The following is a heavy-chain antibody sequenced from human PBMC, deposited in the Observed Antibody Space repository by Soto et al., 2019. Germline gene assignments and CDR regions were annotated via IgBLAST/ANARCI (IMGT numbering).Heavy chain of an antibody. J-gene: IGHJ4*02. D-gene: IGHD3-3*01. CDR1: GFTFSDHY. Sequence: EVQLVESGGGLVQPGGSLRLSCAASGFTFSDHYMDWVRQAPGKGLEWVGRTRNKANSYTTEYAASVKGRFTISRDDSKTSLYLQMNSLKTEDTAVYYGARGPATIFLGAAEYYFDYWGQGTLVTVSS. V-gene: IGHV3-72*01. CDR2: TRNKANSYTT. CDR3: ARGPATIFLGAAEYYFDY.